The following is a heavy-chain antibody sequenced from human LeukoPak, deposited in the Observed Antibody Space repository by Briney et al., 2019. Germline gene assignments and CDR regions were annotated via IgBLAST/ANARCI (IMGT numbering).Heavy chain of an antibody. CDR3: ARAGDYYDSSGYVDY. CDR2: ISAYNGDT. CDR1: GYTFTSYG. J-gene: IGHJ4*02. Sequence: GASVKVSCKASGYTFTSYGISWVRQAPGQGLEWMGWISAYNGDTNYAQKLQGRVTMTTDTSTSTAYMELRSLTSDDTAVYFCARAGDYYDSSGYVDYWGQGTLVTVSS. D-gene: IGHD3-22*01. V-gene: IGHV1-18*01.